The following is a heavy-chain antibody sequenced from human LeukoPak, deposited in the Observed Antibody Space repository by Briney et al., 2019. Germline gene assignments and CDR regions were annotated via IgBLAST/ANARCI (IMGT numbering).Heavy chain of an antibody. CDR3: AKEFRRGVAIDY. J-gene: IGHJ4*02. CDR2: ISYDGSNK. D-gene: IGHD3-10*01. CDR1: GFTFSSYG. V-gene: IGHV3-30*18. Sequence: GGSLRLSCAASGFTFSSYGMNWVRQAPGKGLEWVAVISYDGSNKYYADSVKGRFTISRDNSKNTLYLQMNSLRAEDTAVYYCAKEFRRGVAIDYWGQGTLVTVSS.